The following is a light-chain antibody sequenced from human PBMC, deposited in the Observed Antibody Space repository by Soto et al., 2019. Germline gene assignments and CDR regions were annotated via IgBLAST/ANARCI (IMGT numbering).Light chain of an antibody. J-gene: IGKJ5*01. CDR2: DAX. CDR1: QGLRSQR. Sequence: IGLTQCPVTLSLSPGESPTLACRASQGLRSQRLAWYEQKRGQAPPLLXXDAXSRASGTPERFIGSGSGRDFALTISRLKPEDFSFYYCQEYDGAPTRTVGLGIRLEIK. CDR3: QEYDGAPTRT. V-gene: IGKV3-20*01.